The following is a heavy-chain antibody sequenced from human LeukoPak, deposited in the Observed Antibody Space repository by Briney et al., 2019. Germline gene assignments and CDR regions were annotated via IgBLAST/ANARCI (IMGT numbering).Heavy chain of an antibody. Sequence: GGSLRLSCTASGFTFGDYAMCWVRQAPGKGLEWVGFIRSKAYGGTTEYAASVKGRFTISRDDSKSIAYLQMNSLKTEDTAVYYCTRSGYSYGSMFDYWGQGTLVTVSS. CDR1: GFTFGDYA. V-gene: IGHV3-49*04. CDR3: TRSGYSYGSMFDY. CDR2: IRSKAYGGTT. J-gene: IGHJ4*02. D-gene: IGHD5-18*01.